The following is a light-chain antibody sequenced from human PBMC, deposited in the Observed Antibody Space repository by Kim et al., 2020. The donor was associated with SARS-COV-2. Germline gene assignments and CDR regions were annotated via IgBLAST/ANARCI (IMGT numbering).Light chain of an antibody. J-gene: IGLJ2*01. CDR2: DDS. CDR3: QVWDSSSDHVV. V-gene: IGLV3-21*03. CDR1: NMGSKS. Sequence: QGKAARMPCGGNNMGSKSVHWYQQKPGQAPVLVVYDDSDRPSGIPERFSGSNSGNTATLTISRVEAGDEADYYCQVWDSSSDHVVFGGGTQLTVL.